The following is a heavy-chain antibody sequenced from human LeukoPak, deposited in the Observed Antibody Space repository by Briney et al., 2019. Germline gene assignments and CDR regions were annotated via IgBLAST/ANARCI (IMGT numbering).Heavy chain of an antibody. CDR1: GYTFTGSY. V-gene: IGHV1-2*06. Sequence: ASVKVSCKASGYTFTGSYMDWVRQAPGQGLEWMGRINPNSGGTNYVQKFQGRVTMTRDTSITTAYMELSGLRSDDTAVYYCASGYSSSSGFDYWGQGTLVTVSS. J-gene: IGHJ4*02. D-gene: IGHD6-6*01. CDR2: INPNSGGT. CDR3: ASGYSSSSGFDY.